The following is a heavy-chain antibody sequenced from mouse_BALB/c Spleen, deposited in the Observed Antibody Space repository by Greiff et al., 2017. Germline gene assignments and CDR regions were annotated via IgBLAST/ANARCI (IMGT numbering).Heavy chain of an antibody. CDR1: GFSLTSYD. J-gene: IGHJ4*01. CDR3: VSQRVPYAMDY. CDR2: IWTGGGT. V-gene: IGHV2-9-2*01. Sequence: VQGVESGPGLVAPSQSLSITCTVSGFSLTSYDISWIRQPPGKGLEWLGVIWTGGGTNYNSAFMSRLSISKDNSKSQVFLKMNSLQTDDTAIYYCVSQRVPYAMDYWGQGTSVTVAS.